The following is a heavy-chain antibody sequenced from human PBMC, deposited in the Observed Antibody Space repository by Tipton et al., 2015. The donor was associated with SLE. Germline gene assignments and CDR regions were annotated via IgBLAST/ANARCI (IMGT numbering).Heavy chain of an antibody. CDR3: ARDRNTIFGVAPYGMDV. D-gene: IGHD3-3*01. V-gene: IGHV4-34*01. Sequence: TLSLTCAVYGGSFSGYYWSWIRQPPGKGLEWIGEINHSGSTNYNPSLKSRVTISVDTSKNLFSLKLSSVTAADTAVYYCARDRNTIFGVAPYGMDVWGQGTTVTVSS. J-gene: IGHJ6*02. CDR1: GGSFSGYY. CDR2: INHSGST.